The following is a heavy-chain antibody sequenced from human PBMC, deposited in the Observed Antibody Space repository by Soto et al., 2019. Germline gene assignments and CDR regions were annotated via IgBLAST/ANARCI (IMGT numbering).Heavy chain of an antibody. V-gene: IGHV4-31*03. Sequence: SETLSLTCTVSGGSISSGGYYWSWIRQHPGKGLEWIGYIYYSGSTYYNPSLKSRVTISVDTSKNQFSLKLSSVTAADTAVYYCARSILTGPQPLDYWGQGTLVTVSS. CDR2: IYYSGST. J-gene: IGHJ4*02. D-gene: IGHD3-9*01. CDR3: ARSILTGPQPLDY. CDR1: GGSISSGGYY.